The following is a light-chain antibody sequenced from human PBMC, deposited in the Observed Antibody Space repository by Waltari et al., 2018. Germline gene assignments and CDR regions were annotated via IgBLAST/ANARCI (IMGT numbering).Light chain of an antibody. CDR1: QSVSSSY. CDR2: GAS. Sequence: EIVLTQSPGTLSLSPGERATLSCRASQSVSSSYLAWYPQKPGQAPRLLIYGASSRATGIPDRFSGSGSGTDFTLTISRLVPEDFAVYYCQQYGSPLTFGGGTKVEIK. J-gene: IGKJ4*01. V-gene: IGKV3-20*01. CDR3: QQYGSPLT.